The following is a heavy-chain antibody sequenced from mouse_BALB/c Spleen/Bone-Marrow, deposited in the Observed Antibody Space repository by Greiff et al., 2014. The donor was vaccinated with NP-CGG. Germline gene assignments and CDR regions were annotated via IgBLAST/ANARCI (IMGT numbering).Heavy chain of an antibody. CDR2: IDPVNGNS. J-gene: IGHJ3*01. V-gene: IGHV14-3*02. Sequence: VHVKQSGAELVEPGASVKLPCTVTGFNIKDTYIHWMKQRPEQGLEWIGRIDPVNGNSKFDPKFQGKATITADTSSNTAYLQLISLTSEDTAVYYCARSGRHYDGAWFTYWGQGTLVTVST. CDR3: ARSGRHYDGAWFTY. D-gene: IGHD1-2*01. CDR1: GFNIKDTY.